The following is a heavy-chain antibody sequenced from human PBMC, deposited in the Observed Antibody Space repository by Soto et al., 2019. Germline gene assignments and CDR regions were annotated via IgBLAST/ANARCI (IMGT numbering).Heavy chain of an antibody. V-gene: IGHV3-33*01. Sequence: QVQLVESGGGVVQPGRSLRLSCAASGFTFSSYGMHWVRQAPGQGLEWVAVIWYDGSNKYYADSVKGRFTISRDNSKNTLYLQMNSLRAEDTAVYYCARDVMVTAMVMWYFDLCGRGTLVTVSS. CDR1: GFTFSSYG. CDR2: IWYDGSNK. J-gene: IGHJ2*01. D-gene: IGHD2-21*02. CDR3: ARDVMVTAMVMWYFDL.